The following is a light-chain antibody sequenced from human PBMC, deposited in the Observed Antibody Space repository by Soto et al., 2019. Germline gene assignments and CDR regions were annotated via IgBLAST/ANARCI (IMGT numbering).Light chain of an antibody. Sequence: DIPLTQSPSFLSASVGDRVTITCRASQSVSIWLAWYQKKPGKAPQVLIWDASTLQRGVPSRFSGSGSGTEFTLTISSLQPEDFATYYCQQYNGYSTWTFGQGTKVEIK. CDR2: DAS. CDR3: QQYNGYSTWT. CDR1: QSVSIW. J-gene: IGKJ1*01. V-gene: IGKV1-5*01.